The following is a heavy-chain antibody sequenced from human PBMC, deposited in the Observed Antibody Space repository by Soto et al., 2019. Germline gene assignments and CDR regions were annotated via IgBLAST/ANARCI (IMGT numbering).Heavy chain of an antibody. J-gene: IGHJ6*03. V-gene: IGHV1-8*01. CDR1: GYTFTSYD. D-gene: IGHD5-12*01. CDR3: AVLVGYDSFYYYYYMDV. Sequence: GASVKVSCKASGYTFTSYDINWVRQATGQGLEWMGWMNPNSGNTGYAQKFQGRVTMTRNTSISTAYMELSSLRSEDTAVYYCAVLVGYDSFYYYYYMDVWGKGTTVTVSS. CDR2: MNPNSGNT.